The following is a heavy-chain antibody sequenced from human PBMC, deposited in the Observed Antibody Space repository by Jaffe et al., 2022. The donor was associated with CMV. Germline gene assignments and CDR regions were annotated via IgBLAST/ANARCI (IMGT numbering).Heavy chain of an antibody. CDR1: GYTFTDYY. V-gene: IGHV1-2*02. J-gene: IGHJ4*02. Sequence: QVQLVQSGAEVKKPGASVKVSCKASGYTFTDYYIHWVRQGPAQGLEWMGWINPKSGGTNYAQKFQGRVTMTRDTSITTAYMELSTLRSDDTAVYYCARSVGLWELLLYYWGQGTLVTVAS. D-gene: IGHD1-26*01. CDR3: ARSVGLWELLLYY. CDR2: INPKSGGT.